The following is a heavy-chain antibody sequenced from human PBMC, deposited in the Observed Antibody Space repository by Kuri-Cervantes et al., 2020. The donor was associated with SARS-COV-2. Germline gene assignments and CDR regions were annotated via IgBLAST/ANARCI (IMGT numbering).Heavy chain of an antibody. Sequence: GESLKISCAASGFTFSSYAMSWVRQAPGKGLEWVSVIYSGGSTYYADSVKGRFTISRDNPKNTLYLQMNSLRAEDTAVYYCARDRRLYYDFWSGYYMDVWGKGTTVTVSS. CDR1: GFTFSSYA. J-gene: IGHJ6*03. CDR3: ARDRRLYYDFWSGYYMDV. V-gene: IGHV3-66*02. CDR2: IYSGGST. D-gene: IGHD3-3*01.